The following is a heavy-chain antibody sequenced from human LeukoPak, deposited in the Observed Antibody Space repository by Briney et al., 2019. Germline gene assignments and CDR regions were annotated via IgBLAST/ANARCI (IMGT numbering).Heavy chain of an antibody. D-gene: IGHD3-10*01. V-gene: IGHV1-24*01. CDR1: GFSLRDSS. Sequence: ASVKVSCKISGFSLRDSSMHWVRQGPGKGLEWMGGFDSDSSETIYAQNFQGRVTLTEDTDTDTAYMELKSLRSEDTATYYCATSRNLFGELFNGVDVWAKGPRSPSP. J-gene: IGHJ6*02. CDR3: ATSRNLFGELFNGVDV. CDR2: FDSDSSET.